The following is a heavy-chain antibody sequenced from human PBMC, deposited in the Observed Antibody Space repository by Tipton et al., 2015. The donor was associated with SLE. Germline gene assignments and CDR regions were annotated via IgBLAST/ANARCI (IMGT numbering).Heavy chain of an antibody. CDR2: IIPIFGTA. V-gene: IGHV1-69*01. CDR3: ATSYDFWSGYGPFDY. J-gene: IGHJ4*02. Sequence: QVQLVQSGPEVKKPGSSVKVSCKASGGTFSSYAISWVRQAPGQGLEWMGGIIPIFGTANYAQKFQGRVTITADESTSTAYMELSSLRSEETAVYYCATSYDFWSGYGPFDYWGQGTLVTVSS. CDR1: GGTFSSYA. D-gene: IGHD3-3*01.